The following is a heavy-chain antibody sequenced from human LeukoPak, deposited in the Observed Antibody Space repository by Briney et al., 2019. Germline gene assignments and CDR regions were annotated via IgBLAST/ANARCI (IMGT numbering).Heavy chain of an antibody. J-gene: IGHJ4*02. CDR2: IKEDGSEK. V-gene: IGHV3-7*01. Sequence: GGSLRLSCAASGFTFSGYGMNWVRQAPGKGLEWVANIKEDGSEKYYVDSVKGRFTISRDNAKNSLYLQMNSLRAEDTAVYYCARRYYDNFDYWGQGTLVTVSS. CDR3: ARRYYDNFDY. CDR1: GFTFSGYG. D-gene: IGHD3-22*01.